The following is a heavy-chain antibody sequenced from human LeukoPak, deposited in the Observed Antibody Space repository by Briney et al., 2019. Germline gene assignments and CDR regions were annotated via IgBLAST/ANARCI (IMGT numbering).Heavy chain of an antibody. CDR2: IYTSGST. Sequence: SETLSLTCTVSGGSISSGSYYWSWIRQPAGKGLEWIGRIYTSGSTNYNPSLKSRVTISVDTSKNQFSLKLSSVTAADTAVYYCARGKDYYDGSGYSPSYDYWGQGTLVTVSS. V-gene: IGHV4-61*02. D-gene: IGHD3-22*01. CDR1: GGSISSGSYY. J-gene: IGHJ4*02. CDR3: ARGKDYYDGSGYSPSYDY.